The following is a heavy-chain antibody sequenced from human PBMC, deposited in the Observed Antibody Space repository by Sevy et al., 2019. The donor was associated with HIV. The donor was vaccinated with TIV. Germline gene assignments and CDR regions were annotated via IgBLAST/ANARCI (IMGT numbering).Heavy chain of an antibody. J-gene: IGHJ2*01. CDR1: GFTFSSYG. V-gene: IGHV3-33*01. D-gene: IGHD3-22*01. CDR2: IWFYGRNQ. Sequence: GGSLRLSCAASGFTFSSYGMSWVRQAPGKGLEWVAVIWFYGRNQYYSESVKGRLTISRDNAKNTLYLQMNSLRAEDTAVYYCARELSGDYYDSSGYRFFDLWGRGTLVTVSS. CDR3: ARELSGDYYDSSGYRFFDL.